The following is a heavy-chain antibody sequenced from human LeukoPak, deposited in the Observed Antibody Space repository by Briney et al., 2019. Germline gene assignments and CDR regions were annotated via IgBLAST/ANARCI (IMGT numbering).Heavy chain of an antibody. D-gene: IGHD5-12*01. CDR3: VKQSSGYYAPLDS. CDR1: GFDFEDYT. V-gene: IGHV3-43*01. Sequence: GGSLRLSCAASGFDFEDYTMHWVRQVPGKSLEWVSFINWDDVTTDYADSVRGRFTISRDNSKSSLYPQMNSLTTEDTALFFCVKQSSGYYAPLDSWGQGTLVSVSS. CDR2: INWDDVTT. J-gene: IGHJ4*02.